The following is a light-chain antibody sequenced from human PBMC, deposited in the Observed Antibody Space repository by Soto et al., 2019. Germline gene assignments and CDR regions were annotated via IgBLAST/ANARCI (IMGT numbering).Light chain of an antibody. V-gene: IGKV3-20*01. CDR1: QSVSSNF. Sequence: EIVLTQSPGTLSLSPGERATLSYRASQSVSSNFLAWYQQKPGQAPRLLIYGASNRATGIPDRFSGSGSGTDFTLTISRLEPEDFAVYYCQQYGSSPRTFGQGTKVEIK. J-gene: IGKJ1*01. CDR3: QQYGSSPRT. CDR2: GAS.